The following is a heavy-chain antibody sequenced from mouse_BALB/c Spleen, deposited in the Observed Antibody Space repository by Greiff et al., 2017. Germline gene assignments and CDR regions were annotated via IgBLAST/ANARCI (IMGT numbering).Heavy chain of an antibody. D-gene: IGHD2-4*01. J-gene: IGHJ2*01. CDR3: ARDESMITSFDY. CDR1: GFSLTSYG. Sequence: VKLMESGPGLVAPSQSLSITCTVSGFSLTSYGVHWVRQPPGKGLEWLGVIWAGGSTNYNSALMSRLSISKDNSKSPVFLKMNSLQTDDTAMYYCARDESMITSFDYWGQGTTLTVSS. CDR2: IWAGGST. V-gene: IGHV2-9*02.